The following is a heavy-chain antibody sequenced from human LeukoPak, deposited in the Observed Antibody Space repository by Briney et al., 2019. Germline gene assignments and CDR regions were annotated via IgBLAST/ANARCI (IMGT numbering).Heavy chain of an antibody. J-gene: IGHJ4*02. CDR1: GYTFTGYY. D-gene: IGHD3-3*01. CDR3: ARVLSDFWSGYPTKFDY. CDR2: INPNSGGT. V-gene: IGHV1-2*06. Sequence: ASVKVSCKASGYTFTGYYMHWVRQAPGQGLEWMGRINPNSGGTNYAQKFQGRVTMTRDTSISTAYMELSRLRSDDTAVYYCARVLSDFWSGYPTKFDYWGQGTLVTVSS.